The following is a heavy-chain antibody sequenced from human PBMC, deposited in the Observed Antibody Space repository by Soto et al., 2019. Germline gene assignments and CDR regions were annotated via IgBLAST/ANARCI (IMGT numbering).Heavy chain of an antibody. CDR1: RFTFSKYR. CDR3: AKDRVVGAHRAPFDS. CDR2: ISSSSSSK. V-gene: IGHV3-21*01. Sequence: VGSLRLSCAASRFTFSKYRMNWVRQAPGKGLEWVSYISSSSSSKFYADSVKDRFTISENTLYLQMNSLRAEDTAVYYCAKDRVVGAHRAPFDSWGQGTLVSVSS. D-gene: IGHD1-26*01. J-gene: IGHJ4*02.